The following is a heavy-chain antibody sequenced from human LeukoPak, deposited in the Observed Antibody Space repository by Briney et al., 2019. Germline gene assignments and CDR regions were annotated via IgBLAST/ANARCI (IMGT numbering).Heavy chain of an antibody. CDR1: GYTFTSYD. Sequence: VASVNVSFKASGYTFTSYDINWVRQATGQGLEWMGWMNPNSGNAGYAQKFQGRVTITRNTSISTAYMELSSLRSEDTAVYYCARGATYYDFWSGYYPIDYYYYYMDVWGKGTTVTVSS. J-gene: IGHJ6*03. CDR2: MNPNSGNA. V-gene: IGHV1-8*03. CDR3: ARGATYYDFWSGYYPIDYYYYYMDV. D-gene: IGHD3-3*01.